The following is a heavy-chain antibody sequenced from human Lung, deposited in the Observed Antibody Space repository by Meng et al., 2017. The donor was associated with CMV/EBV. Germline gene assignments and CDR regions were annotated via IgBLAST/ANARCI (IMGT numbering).Heavy chain of an antibody. CDR1: GFTFGDYA. D-gene: IGHD2-2*01. J-gene: IGHJ6*02. Sequence: SCSTSGFTFGDYAMNWVRQAPGKGLEWVGFIRSKAYGGTTEHAASVKGRFTISRDDSKSIAYLRMNSLKTEDTAVYYCVRLGGYCSSTSCYYYGMDVWGQGXTVTVSS. CDR3: VRLGGYCSSTSCYYYGMDV. CDR2: IRSKAYGGTT. V-gene: IGHV3-49*04.